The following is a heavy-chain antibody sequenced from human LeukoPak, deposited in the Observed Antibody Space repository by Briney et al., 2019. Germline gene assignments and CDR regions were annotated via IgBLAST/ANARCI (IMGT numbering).Heavy chain of an antibody. Sequence: ASETLSLTCAVYGGSFSGYYWSWIRQPPGKGLEWIGEINHSGSTNYNPSLKSRVTISVDTSKNQFSLKLSSVTAADTAVYYCARAHHRVPFDYWGQGTLVTVSS. CDR2: INHSGST. CDR1: GGSFSGYY. CDR3: ARAHHRVPFDY. V-gene: IGHV4-34*01. J-gene: IGHJ4*02. D-gene: IGHD1-14*01.